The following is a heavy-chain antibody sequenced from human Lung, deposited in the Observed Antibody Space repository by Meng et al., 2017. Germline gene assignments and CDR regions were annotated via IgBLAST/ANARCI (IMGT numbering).Heavy chain of an antibody. CDR2: INPKSGDT. V-gene: IGHV1-2*06. Sequence: RVQSGAELKKPGASVKGSCKASGYTFPDYWLHWVRRAPGQGLEWMGRINPKSGDTHYAQRFQGRVTMTGDTSISTAYMELSGLRSDDTAMYYCARDEDISAAGKLFGDYWGQGTLVTVSS. J-gene: IGHJ4*02. CDR1: GYTFPDYW. D-gene: IGHD6-13*01. CDR3: ARDEDISAAGKLFGDY.